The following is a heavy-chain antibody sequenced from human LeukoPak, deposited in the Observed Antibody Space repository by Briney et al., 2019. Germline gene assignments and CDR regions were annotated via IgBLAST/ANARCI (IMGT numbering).Heavy chain of an antibody. CDR1: GGSFSGYY. CDR2: INHSGST. CDR3: ARLDTMRSGSYNYYYYMDV. D-gene: IGHD3-10*01. V-gene: IGHV4-34*01. Sequence: SETLSLTCAVYGGSFSGYYWSWIRQPPGKGLEWIGEINHSGSTNYNPSLKSRVTISVDTSKNQFSPKLSSVTAADTAVYYCARLDTMRSGSYNYYYYMDVWGKGTTVTISS. J-gene: IGHJ6*03.